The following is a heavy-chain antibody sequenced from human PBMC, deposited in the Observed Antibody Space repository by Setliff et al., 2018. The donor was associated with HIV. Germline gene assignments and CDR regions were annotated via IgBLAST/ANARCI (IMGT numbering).Heavy chain of an antibody. D-gene: IGHD3-10*01. CDR2: ISRDNFVR. CDR3: AREAPIQGVTYGFPHFDY. J-gene: IGHJ4*02. CDR1: GFDFASFL. V-gene: IGHV3-21*01. Sequence: PGGSLRLSCVVSGFDFASFLIHWARQAPGKGLEWVASISRDNFVRFYADSVRGRFNVSRDNAQKSLFLQMNSLKADDTAFYYCAREAPIQGVTYGFPHFDYWGQGALVTVSS.